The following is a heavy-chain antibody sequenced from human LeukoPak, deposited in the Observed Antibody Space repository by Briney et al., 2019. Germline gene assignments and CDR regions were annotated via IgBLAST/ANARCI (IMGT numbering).Heavy chain of an antibody. CDR1: GGSISSGDYY. D-gene: IGHD2-15*01. CDR2: INYSGST. Sequence: PSETLSLTCTVSGGSISSGDYYWSWIRQPPGKGLEWIGYINYSGSTSYNPSLKSRVPISVDTSKNQFSLKLSSVTAADTAVYYCARAPLGYCSGGTCKRYFDYWGQGTLVTVSS. CDR3: ARAPLGYCSGGTCKRYFDY. V-gene: IGHV4-30-4*01. J-gene: IGHJ4*02.